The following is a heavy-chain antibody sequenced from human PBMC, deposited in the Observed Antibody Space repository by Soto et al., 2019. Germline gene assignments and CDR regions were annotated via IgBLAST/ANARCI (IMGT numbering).Heavy chain of an antibody. V-gene: IGHV4-38-2*02. J-gene: IGHJ5*02. D-gene: IGHD4-17*01. CDR3: ARANYQLRANWFDP. Sequence: SETLSLTCTVSGDSISSGDYWGWIRQPPGKGLEWIGSIYHSVSTYYNPSLKSRVTISVDTSKNQFSLKLSAVTAADTAVYYCARANYQLRANWFDPWGQGTLVTVSS. CDR2: IYHSVST. CDR1: GDSISSGDY.